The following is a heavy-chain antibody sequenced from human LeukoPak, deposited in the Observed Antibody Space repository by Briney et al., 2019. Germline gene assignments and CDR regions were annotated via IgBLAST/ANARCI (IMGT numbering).Heavy chain of an antibody. Sequence: SETLSLTCTVSGYSISSGYYWGWIRPPPGKGLEWIGSIYHSGSTYYNPSLKRRVTISVDTSKNQFSLKLSSVTAADTAVYYCARGLLDFYYYYYMDVWGKGTTVTVSS. CDR2: IYHSGST. D-gene: IGHD2-15*01. CDR1: GYSISSGYY. V-gene: IGHV4-38-2*02. CDR3: ARGLLDFYYYYYMDV. J-gene: IGHJ6*03.